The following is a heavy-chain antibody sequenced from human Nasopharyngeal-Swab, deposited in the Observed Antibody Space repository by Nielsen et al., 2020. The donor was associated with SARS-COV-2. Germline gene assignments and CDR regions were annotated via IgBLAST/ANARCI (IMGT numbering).Heavy chain of an antibody. CDR1: GGSISSYY. CDR2: IYYSGST. D-gene: IGHD6-13*01. CDR3: AGTIAAAAYFDY. Sequence: SETLSLTCTVSGGSISSYYWSWIRQPPGKGLEWIGYIYYSGSTKYNPSLKSRVTISVDTSKNQFSLKLSSVTAADTAVYYCAGTIAAAAYFDYWGQGTLVTVSS. V-gene: IGHV4-59*08. J-gene: IGHJ4*02.